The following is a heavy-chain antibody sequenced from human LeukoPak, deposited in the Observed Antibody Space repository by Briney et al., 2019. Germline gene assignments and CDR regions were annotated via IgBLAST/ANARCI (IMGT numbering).Heavy chain of an antibody. V-gene: IGHV1-69*04. D-gene: IGHD3-10*01. CDR3: ARGTYYYGSEIGGEAFDY. CDR1: GGTFSSYA. CDR2: IIPILGIA. Sequence: SVKVSCKASGGTFSSYAISWVRQAPGQGLEWMGRIIPILGIANYAQKFQGRVTITADKSTSTAYMELSSLRSEDTAVYYCARGTYYYGSEIGGEAFDYWGQGTLVTVSS. J-gene: IGHJ4*02.